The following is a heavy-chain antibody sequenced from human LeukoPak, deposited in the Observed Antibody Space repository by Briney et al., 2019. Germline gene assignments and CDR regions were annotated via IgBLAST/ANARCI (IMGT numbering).Heavy chain of an antibody. D-gene: IGHD3-10*01. V-gene: IGHV1-2*02. J-gene: IGHJ3*02. CDR1: GYTFTSYG. CDR2: INPSSGGT. CDR3: ARDLGSGKLYDAFDI. Sequence: ASVKVSCKASGYTFTSYGISWVRQAPGQGLEWMGWINPSSGGTNYAQKFQGRVTMTRDTSISTAYMELSRLRSDDTAVYYCARDLGSGKLYDAFDIWGQGTMVTVSS.